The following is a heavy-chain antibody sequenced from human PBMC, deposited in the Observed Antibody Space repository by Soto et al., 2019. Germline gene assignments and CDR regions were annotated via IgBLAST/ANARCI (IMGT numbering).Heavy chain of an antibody. D-gene: IGHD1-1*01. Sequence: QAQLVQSGGELKKSGASVKVSCKASGYTFTDYGVSWVRQAPGQGLEWMGWISTHNGNTNFAQRFQGRVTLTTDTSMSTASMELRSLSLDDTSVYYCARMTPVDNSHYYMDVWGTGTMVTVSS. CDR2: ISTHNGNT. CDR1: GYTFTDYG. J-gene: IGHJ6*03. CDR3: ARMTPVDNSHYYMDV. V-gene: IGHV1-18*04.